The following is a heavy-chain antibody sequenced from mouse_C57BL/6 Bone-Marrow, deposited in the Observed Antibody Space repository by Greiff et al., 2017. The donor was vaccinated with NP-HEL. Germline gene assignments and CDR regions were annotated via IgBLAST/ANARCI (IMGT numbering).Heavy chain of an antibody. CDR2: IYPGNSDT. D-gene: IGHD2-12*01. V-gene: IGHV1-5*01. CDR3: SFTLPDYFDY. Sequence: EVQRVESGTVLARPGASVKMSCKTSGYTFTSYWMHWVKQRPGKGLEWIGAIYPGNSDTSSNQKFKGKAKLTAVTSASTAYMELSSLTNEDSAVYYCSFTLPDYFDYWGQGATLTVSS. J-gene: IGHJ2*01. CDR1: GYTFTSYW.